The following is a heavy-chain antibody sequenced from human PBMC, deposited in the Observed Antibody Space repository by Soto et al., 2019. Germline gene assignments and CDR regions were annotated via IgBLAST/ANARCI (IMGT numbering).Heavy chain of an antibody. CDR1: GGSFSGYY. J-gene: IGHJ4*02. Sequence: PSETLSLTCAVYGGSFSGYYWSWIRQPPGKGLEWIGEINHSGSTNYNPSLKSRVTISVDTSKDQFSLKLSSVTAADTAVYYCARFAGPRSSSSLLSYFDDWGQGTLLT. CDR3: ARFAGPRSSSSLLSYFDD. V-gene: IGHV4-34*01. D-gene: IGHD6-6*01. CDR2: INHSGST.